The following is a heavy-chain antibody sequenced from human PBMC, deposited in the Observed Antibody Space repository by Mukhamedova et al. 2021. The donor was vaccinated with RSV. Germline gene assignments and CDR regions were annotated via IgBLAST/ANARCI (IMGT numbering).Heavy chain of an antibody. CDR3: AATYEGYFDY. V-gene: IGHV4-38-2*01. CDR2: IYHSGST. Sequence: GLEWIGSIYHSGSTYYNPSLKSRVTISVDTSKNQFSLKLSSVTAADTAVYYCAATYEGYFDYWGQGTLVTVPS. D-gene: IGHD3-3*01. J-gene: IGHJ4*02.